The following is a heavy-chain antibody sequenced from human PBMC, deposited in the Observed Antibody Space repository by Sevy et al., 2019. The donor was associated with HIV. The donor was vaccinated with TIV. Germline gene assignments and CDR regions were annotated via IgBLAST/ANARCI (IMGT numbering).Heavy chain of an antibody. CDR2: ITHSGRT. V-gene: IGHV4-34*01. J-gene: IGHJ5*02. CDR1: GGSFTEYY. CDR3: ARGYYFNSESDMVHRRINWLDP. Sequence: SETLSLTCAVYGGSFTEYYWTWIRQPPGKGLEWIGEITHSGRTNSNPSLKSRVTISVDSSKNQFSLTLTSVTAADTAVYYCARGYYFNSESDMVHRRINWLDPWGQGTLVTVSS. D-gene: IGHD3-10*01.